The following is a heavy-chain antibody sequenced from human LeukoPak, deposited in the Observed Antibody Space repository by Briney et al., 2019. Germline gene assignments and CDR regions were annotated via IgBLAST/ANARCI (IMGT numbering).Heavy chain of an antibody. V-gene: IGHV4-59*08. CDR1: GASIRSYH. CDR2: SKYNGNT. Sequence: PSETLSLTCTVYGASIRSYHWSWIRQPPGKGLEWIVYSKYNGNTFYNPSLKSRVTTSVDTSKSQFSLNLSSVTAADTAVYYCARHFDAYAFGLDVWGQGTAVTVSS. CDR3: ARHFDAYAFGLDV. D-gene: IGHD2/OR15-2a*01. J-gene: IGHJ6*02.